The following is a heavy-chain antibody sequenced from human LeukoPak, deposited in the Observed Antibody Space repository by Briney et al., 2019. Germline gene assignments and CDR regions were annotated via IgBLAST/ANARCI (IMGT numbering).Heavy chain of an antibody. CDR1: GGTFSTYT. J-gene: IGHJ4*02. D-gene: IGHD6-13*01. CDR3: ATAIGIAAAGLDY. CDR2: IIPMFDMT. V-gene: IGHV1-69*02. Sequence: ASVKDSCKASGGTFSTYTITWVRQAPGQGPEWMGRIIPMFDMTTYAQKFQGRVTITVDKSTSTAYMELSSLRSEDTAVYYCATAIGIAAAGLDYWGQGTLVTVSS.